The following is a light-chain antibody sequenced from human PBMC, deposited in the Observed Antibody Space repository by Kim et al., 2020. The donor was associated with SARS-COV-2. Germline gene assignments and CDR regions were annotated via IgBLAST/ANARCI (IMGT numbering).Light chain of an antibody. Sequence: SPGEIATLSCRASQIVSSGFLAWYQQNPGQAPRLLIYGASSRATGIPDRFSGSGSGTDFTLTISRLEPEDFAVYYCQQYGSSPPYTFGQGTKLEI. CDR1: QIVSSGF. CDR2: GAS. CDR3: QQYGSSPPYT. J-gene: IGKJ2*01. V-gene: IGKV3-20*01.